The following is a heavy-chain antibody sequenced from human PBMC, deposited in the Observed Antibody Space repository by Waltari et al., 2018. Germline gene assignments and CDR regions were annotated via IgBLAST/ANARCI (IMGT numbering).Heavy chain of an antibody. CDR2: INPHSGDT. CDR1: GYIFTGIY. D-gene: IGHD2-2*01. Sequence: QVQLVQSGAEVRKPGASVKVSCKASGYIFTGIYNNWVRQAPGQGFEWMGWINPHSGDTNYAQKFRGRITMTRDTAITTAYIELSSLTSDDTAVYYCARGSSRVDFWGQGTLVTVSS. V-gene: IGHV1-2*02. CDR3: ARGSSRVDF. J-gene: IGHJ4*02.